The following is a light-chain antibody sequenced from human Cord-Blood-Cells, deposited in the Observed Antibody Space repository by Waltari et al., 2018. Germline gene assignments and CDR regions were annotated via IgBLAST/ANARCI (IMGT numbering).Light chain of an antibody. CDR2: DAS. CDR1: QSVSSY. J-gene: IGKJ2*03. Sequence: GERATLSCRASQSVSSYLAWYQQKPGQAPRLLIYDASNRATGIPARFSGSGSGTDFTLTISSLEPEDFAVYYCQQRSNWLMYSFGQGTKLEIK. CDR3: QQRSNWLMYS. V-gene: IGKV3-11*01.